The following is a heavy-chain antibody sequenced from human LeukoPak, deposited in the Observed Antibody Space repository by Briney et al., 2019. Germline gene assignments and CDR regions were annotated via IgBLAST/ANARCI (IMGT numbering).Heavy chain of an antibody. CDR1: GFTFCSYE. Sequence: GGSLRLSCAASGFTFCSYEINWVRQAPGKGLEWVSYISSGGSTKYYADSVKGRFTISRDNAKNSLYLQMNSLRVEDTAVYYCARVYSSTSGKGMDVWGQGTTVTVSS. J-gene: IGHJ6*02. CDR2: ISSGGSTK. V-gene: IGHV3-48*03. CDR3: ARVYSSTSGKGMDV. D-gene: IGHD6-13*01.